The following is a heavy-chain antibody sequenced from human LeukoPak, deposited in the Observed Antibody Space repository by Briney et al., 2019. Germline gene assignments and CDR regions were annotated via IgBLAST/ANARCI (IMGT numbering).Heavy chain of an antibody. Sequence: GESLKISCKGSGYSFTSYWIGWVRQMPGKGLEWMGIIYPGESDTRYSPSFQGQVTISADKSISTAYLQWSSLKASDTAMYYCARGASYCSSTSCYPDYWGQGTLVTVSS. J-gene: IGHJ4*02. V-gene: IGHV5-51*01. CDR2: IYPGESDT. CDR1: GYSFTSYW. D-gene: IGHD2-2*01. CDR3: ARGASYCSSTSCYPDY.